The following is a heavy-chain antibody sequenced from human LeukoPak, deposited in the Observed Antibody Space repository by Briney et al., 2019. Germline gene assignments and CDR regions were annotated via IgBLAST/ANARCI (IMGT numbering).Heavy chain of an antibody. J-gene: IGHJ5*02. V-gene: IGHV4-59*01. D-gene: IGHD3-22*01. Sequence: PSETLSLTCTVSGGSINSYYWSWTRQPPGKGLEWIGYIYYSGNTIYNPSLKSRVTMSVDTSKNQFSLKLSSVTAADTAVYYCARSGYYDSGVYKWWFDPWGQGTLVTVSS. CDR3: ARSGYYDSGVYKWWFDP. CDR1: GGSINSYY. CDR2: IYYSGNT.